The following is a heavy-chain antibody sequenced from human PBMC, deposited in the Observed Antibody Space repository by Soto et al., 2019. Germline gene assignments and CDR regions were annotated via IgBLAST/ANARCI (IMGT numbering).Heavy chain of an antibody. CDR1: GFIFSNYV. J-gene: IGHJ4*02. V-gene: IGHV3-23*01. Sequence: PGGSLRHSCAASGFIFSNYVMSWVRQAPGKGLEWVSSISDSGGTSYYADSVKGRFTISRDNSKNTLYLQMNSLRAEDTAVYYCTRVRLGAPTRYFDYWGQGALVTVSS. D-gene: IGHD2-15*01. CDR3: TRVRLGAPTRYFDY. CDR2: ISDSGGTS.